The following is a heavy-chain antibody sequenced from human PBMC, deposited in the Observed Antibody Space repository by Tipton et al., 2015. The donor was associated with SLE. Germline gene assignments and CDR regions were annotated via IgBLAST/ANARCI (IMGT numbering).Heavy chain of an antibody. D-gene: IGHD3-10*01. J-gene: IGHJ6*02. CDR1: GYTFTGYY. Sequence: QLVQSGPEVKKPGASVKVSCKASGYTFTGYYMHWVRQAPGQGLEWMGRINPNSGGTNYAQKFQGRVTMTRDTSISTAYMELSRLRSDDTAVYYCAREETSHFGYYYYGMDVWGQGATVTVSS. CDR3: AREETSHFGYYYYGMDV. V-gene: IGHV1-2*06. CDR2: INPNSGGT.